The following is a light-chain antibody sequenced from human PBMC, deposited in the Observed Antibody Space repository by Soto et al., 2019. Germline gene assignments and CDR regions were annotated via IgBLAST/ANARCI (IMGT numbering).Light chain of an antibody. CDR2: LGS. CDR1: QSLLHSNGYNY. V-gene: IGKV2-28*01. CDR3: VQALQSPLT. J-gene: IGKJ1*01. Sequence: DIVMTQSPLSLPVTPGEPASISCRSSQSLLHSNGYNYLDWYLQKHGQSPQLLIYLGSNRASGVTDRFSGSGSGTDFTLKISTVEAEDVGVYYCVQALQSPLTVGQGTKVEIK.